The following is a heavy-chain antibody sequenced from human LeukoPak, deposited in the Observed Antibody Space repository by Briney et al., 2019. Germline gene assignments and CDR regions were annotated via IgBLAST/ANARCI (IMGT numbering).Heavy chain of an antibody. CDR2: ISPSGTT. CDR3: ARDFYASGFYFWFDP. CDR1: GGYTGSHY. J-gene: IGHJ5*02. Sequence: SETLSLTCTVSGGYTGSHYWSWIRQPAGKGLEWIGRISPSGTTHYNPSLGSRVTMSVDTSKNYFSLRLSSVTAADTAAYYCARDFYASGFYFWFDPWGQGMLVTVSS. V-gene: IGHV4-4*07. D-gene: IGHD2/OR15-2a*01.